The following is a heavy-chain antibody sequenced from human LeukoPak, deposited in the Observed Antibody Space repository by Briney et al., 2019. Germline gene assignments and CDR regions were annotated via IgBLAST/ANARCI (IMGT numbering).Heavy chain of an antibody. Sequence: SETLSLTCTVSGGSFSSGSYYWSWIRQPPGKGLEWIGYIYYSGSTNYNPSLKSRVTISVDTSKNQFSLKLSSVTAADTAVYYCARGYDFWSGYFNYYYYGMDVWGQGTTVTVSS. V-gene: IGHV4-61*01. CDR3: ARGYDFWSGYFNYYYYGMDV. J-gene: IGHJ6*02. CDR2: IYYSGST. CDR1: GGSFSSGSYY. D-gene: IGHD3-3*01.